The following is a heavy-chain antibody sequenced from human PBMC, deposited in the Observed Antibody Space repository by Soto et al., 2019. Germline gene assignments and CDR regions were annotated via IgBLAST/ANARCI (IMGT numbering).Heavy chain of an antibody. V-gene: IGHV4-34*01. CDR1: GGSFSGYY. D-gene: IGHD2-15*01. J-gene: IGHJ3*01. CDR2: INHSGST. Sequence: SETLSLTCAVYGGSFSGYYWSWIRQPPGKGLEWIGEINHSGSTNYNPSLKSRVTISVDTSKTQFSLKLSSVTAADTAVYYCARGLRKAASTWGQGTMVTVSS. CDR3: ARGLRKAAST.